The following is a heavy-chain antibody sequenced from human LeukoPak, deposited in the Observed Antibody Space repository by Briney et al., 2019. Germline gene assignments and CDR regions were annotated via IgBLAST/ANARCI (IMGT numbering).Heavy chain of an antibody. CDR2: ISGSGGST. D-gene: IGHD3-3*01. CDR1: GFTFSSYA. CDR3: AKDLYYDFWSGPPDYFDY. Sequence: AGGSLRLSCAASGFTFSSYAMSWVRQAPGKGLEWVSAISGSGGSTYYADSVKGRFTISRDNSKNTLYLQMNSLRAEDTAVYYCAKDLYYDFWSGPPDYFDYWGQGTLVTVSS. J-gene: IGHJ4*02. V-gene: IGHV3-23*01.